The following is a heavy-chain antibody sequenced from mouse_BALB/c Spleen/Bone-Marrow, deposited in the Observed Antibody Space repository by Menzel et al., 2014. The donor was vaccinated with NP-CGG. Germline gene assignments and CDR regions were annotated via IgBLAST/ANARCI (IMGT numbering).Heavy chain of an antibody. J-gene: IGHJ3*01. CDR1: GFDFSRYW. Sequence: EVHLVESGGGLVQPGGSLKISCAASGFDFSRYWMNWVRQDPGKGLEWIGEINPDSSMINYTPSLKDKFISSRDNAKNTLFLQMSKVKSEDTALYYCARPETGSWFAYWGQGTLVTVSA. D-gene: IGHD4-1*01. CDR2: INPDSSMI. V-gene: IGHV4-1*02. CDR3: ARPETGSWFAY.